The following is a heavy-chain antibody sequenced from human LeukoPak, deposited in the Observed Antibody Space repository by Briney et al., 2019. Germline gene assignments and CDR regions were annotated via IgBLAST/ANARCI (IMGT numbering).Heavy chain of an antibody. D-gene: IGHD5-24*01. V-gene: IGHV3-7*04. CDR2: IKQDGSEK. J-gene: IGHJ4*02. CDR1: GFTFSSYW. Sequence: GGSLRLSCAASGFTFSSYWMSWVRQAPGKGLEWVANIKQDGSEKNYADSVKGRFTISRDNAKSSLYLQMNSLRAEDTAVYYCAGMATITPFDYWGQGTLVTVSS. CDR3: AGMATITPFDY.